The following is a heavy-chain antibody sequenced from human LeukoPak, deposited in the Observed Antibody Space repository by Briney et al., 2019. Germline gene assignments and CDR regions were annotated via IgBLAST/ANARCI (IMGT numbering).Heavy chain of an antibody. CDR3: ARGGPMVRGLKGVDY. Sequence: PSETLSLACTVSGGSISSYYWSWIRQPPGKGLEWIGYIYYSGSTNYNPSLKSRVTISVDTSKNQFSLKLSSVTAADTAVYYCARGGPMVRGLKGVDYWGQGTLVTVSS. CDR1: GGSISSYY. V-gene: IGHV4-59*01. D-gene: IGHD3-10*01. CDR2: IYYSGST. J-gene: IGHJ4*02.